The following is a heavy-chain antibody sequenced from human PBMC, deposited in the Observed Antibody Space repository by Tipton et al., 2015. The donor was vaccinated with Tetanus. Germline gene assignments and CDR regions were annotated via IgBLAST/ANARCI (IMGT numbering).Heavy chain of an antibody. CDR2: INYSGNT. J-gene: IGHJ4*02. CDR3: ARVFGQLLRVVVFDY. Sequence: TLSLTCSVSGASIRSYYWSWIRQPPGKALEFIGYINYSGNTRNNPSLRSRVTTSVDTSKNQFSLRLTSVTAADTAVYYCARVFGQLLRVVVFDYWGQGMMVTVSS. V-gene: IGHV4-59*12. D-gene: IGHD2-15*01. CDR1: GASIRSYY.